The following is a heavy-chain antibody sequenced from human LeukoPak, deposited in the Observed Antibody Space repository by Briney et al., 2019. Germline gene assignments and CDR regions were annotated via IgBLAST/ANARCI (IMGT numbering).Heavy chain of an antibody. CDR1: GYTFTSYG. Sequence: ASVKVSCKASGYTFTSYGISWVRQASGQGLEWMGWISAYNGNTNYAQKLQGRVTMTTDTSTSTAYMELRSLRSDDTAVYYCAREIRDSRGWYRRAFDIWGQGTMVTVSS. J-gene: IGHJ3*02. CDR2: ISAYNGNT. CDR3: AREIRDSRGWYRRAFDI. D-gene: IGHD6-19*01. V-gene: IGHV1-18*01.